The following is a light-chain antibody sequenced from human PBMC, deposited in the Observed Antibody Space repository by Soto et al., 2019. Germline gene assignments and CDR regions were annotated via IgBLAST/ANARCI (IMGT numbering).Light chain of an antibody. J-gene: IGKJ1*01. CDR2: DAS. Sequence: EFVLPQTPALLPLSPGAKATLSCRARQSLSCYLAWYQQKPGQAPRLLISDASNRATGIPDRFSGSGSGTDFGLAVIRMEHEDLAVYKCERWGSSGTFGQGTKVDIK. V-gene: IGKV3-11*01. CDR3: ERWGSSGT. CDR1: QSLSCY.